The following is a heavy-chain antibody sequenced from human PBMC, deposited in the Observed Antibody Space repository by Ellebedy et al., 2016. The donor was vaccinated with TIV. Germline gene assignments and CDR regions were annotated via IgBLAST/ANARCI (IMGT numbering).Heavy chain of an antibody. CDR1: GGSIPRSHSY. V-gene: IGHV4-39*02. J-gene: IGHJ4*02. CDR2: IYYSGST. CDR3: AEVPGLTVDDS. D-gene: IGHD1-20*01. Sequence: MPSETLSLTCTVSGGSIPRSHSYWGWFRQPPGKGLEWIGSIYYSGSTYYNSSLKRRITISVDTSKNHFSLKLNSVTAADAAVYFCAEVPGLTVDDSWGQGTLVTVPS.